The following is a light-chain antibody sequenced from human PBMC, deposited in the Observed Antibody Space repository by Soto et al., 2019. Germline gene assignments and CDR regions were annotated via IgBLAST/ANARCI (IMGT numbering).Light chain of an antibody. CDR2: GAY. V-gene: IGKV3-15*01. Sequence: EIVMTQSPATLSVSPGERATLSCRASQSVSRDLAWYQQKPGQAPSLLIYGAYTRASGVPARFSGSGSGTEFTLTISSLQSEDFAVYYCQQYNKWPPLTFGGGTKV. J-gene: IGKJ4*01. CDR3: QQYNKWPPLT. CDR1: QSVSRD.